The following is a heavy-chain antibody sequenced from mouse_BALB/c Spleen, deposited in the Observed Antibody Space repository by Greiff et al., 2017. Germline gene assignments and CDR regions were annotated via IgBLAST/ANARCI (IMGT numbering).Heavy chain of an antibody. J-gene: IGHJ2*01. D-gene: IGHD2-3*01. CDR3: ARGDGYCGYLDY. Sequence: DVKLQESGPSLVKPSQTLSLTCSVTGDSITSGYWNWIRKFPGNKLEYMGYISYSGSTYYNPSLKSRISITRDTSKNQYYLQLNSVTTEDTATDYCARGDGYCGYLDYWGQGTTLTVSS. CDR2: ISYSGST. CDR1: GDSITSGY. V-gene: IGHV3-8*02.